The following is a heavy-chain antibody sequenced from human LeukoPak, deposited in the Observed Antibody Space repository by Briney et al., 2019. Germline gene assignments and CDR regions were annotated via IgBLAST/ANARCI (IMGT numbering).Heavy chain of an antibody. J-gene: IGHJ5*02. V-gene: IGHV4-30-4*01. CDR1: GGSISSGDYY. D-gene: IGHD3-22*01. Sequence: SETLSLTCTVSGGSISSGDYYWSWIRQPPGKVLEWIAYMYYSGSTYYNPSLKIRVTMSADTSKNQLSLKLSSVTAADTAVYYCARPYYYDSRIDPWGQGILVTVSS. CDR2: MYYSGST. CDR3: ARPYYYDSRIDP.